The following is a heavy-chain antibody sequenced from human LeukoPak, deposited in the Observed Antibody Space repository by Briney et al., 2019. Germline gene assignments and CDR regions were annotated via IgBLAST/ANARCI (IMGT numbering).Heavy chain of an antibody. CDR3: ARGLLSSSWYSGPLVGPAFDY. V-gene: IGHV3-30-3*01. CDR1: GFTFSSYA. Sequence: PGRSLRLSCAASGFTFSSYAMHWVRQAPGKGLEWVAVISYDGSNKYYADSVKGRFTISRDNSKNTLYLQMNSLRAEDTAVYYCARGLLSSSWYSGPLVGPAFDYWGQGTLVTVSS. CDR2: ISYDGSNK. J-gene: IGHJ4*02. D-gene: IGHD6-13*01.